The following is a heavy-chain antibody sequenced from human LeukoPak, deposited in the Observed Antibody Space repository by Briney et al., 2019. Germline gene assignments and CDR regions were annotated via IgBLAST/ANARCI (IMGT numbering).Heavy chain of an antibody. Sequence: ASVKVSCKASGYTFTSYGISWVRQAPGQGLEWMGWISAYNGNTNYAQKLQGRVTMTTDTSTSTAYMELRSLRSDDTAVYYCARSLAVAGSSYGMDVWGQGTTVTVSS. CDR2: ISAYNGNT. V-gene: IGHV1-18*01. D-gene: IGHD6-19*01. CDR3: ARSLAVAGSSYGMDV. J-gene: IGHJ6*02. CDR1: GYTFTSYG.